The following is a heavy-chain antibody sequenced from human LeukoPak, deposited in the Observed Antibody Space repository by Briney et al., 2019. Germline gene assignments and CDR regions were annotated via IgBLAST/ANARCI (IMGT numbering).Heavy chain of an antibody. J-gene: IGHJ4*02. V-gene: IGHV3-74*01. CDR3: ARGLGSPTDY. D-gene: IGHD1-26*01. CDR1: GFTFRTYW. Sequence: PGGSLRLSCAASGFTFRTYWMHWLRQAPGKGLVWVSRINDDGSTTTYADSVKGRFTISRDNAKGTLYLQMNSLRAEDTAVYYCARGLGSPTDYWGQGTLVTVSS. CDR2: INDDGSTT.